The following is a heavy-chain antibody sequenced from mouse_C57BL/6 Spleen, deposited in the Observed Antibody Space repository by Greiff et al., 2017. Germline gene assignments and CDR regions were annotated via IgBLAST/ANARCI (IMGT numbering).Heavy chain of an antibody. V-gene: IGHV3-6*01. CDR3: TREYVYDGGPWFAY. J-gene: IGHJ3*01. D-gene: IGHD2-2*01. CDR1: GYSITSGYY. Sequence: EVQLQESGPGLVKPSQSLSLTCSVTGYSITSGYYWNWIRQFPGNQLEWVGFISYDGSNNYNPSLKNRISITRDTSKNQFFLQLNSLTTEDTATYFCTREYVYDGGPWFAYWGQGTLVTVSA. CDR2: ISYDGSN.